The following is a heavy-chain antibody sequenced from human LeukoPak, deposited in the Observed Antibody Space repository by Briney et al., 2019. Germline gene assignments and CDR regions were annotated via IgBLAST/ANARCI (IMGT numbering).Heavy chain of an antibody. Sequence: GGSLRLSCAASGFTFSDYYMSWIRQAPGKGLEWVSYISSSSSYTNYADSVKGRFTISRDNAKNSLYLQMNSLRPEDTAVYYCAKEKLPSGYSFLTDYWGQGTLVTVSS. CDR3: AKEKLPSGYSFLTDY. V-gene: IGHV3-11*06. CDR1: GFTFSDYY. D-gene: IGHD5-18*01. J-gene: IGHJ4*02. CDR2: ISSSSSYT.